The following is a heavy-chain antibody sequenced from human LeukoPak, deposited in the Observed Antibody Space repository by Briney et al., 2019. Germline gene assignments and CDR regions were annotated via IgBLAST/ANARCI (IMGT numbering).Heavy chain of an antibody. CDR3: ARIGSARHFDY. Sequence: SETLSLTCTVPGGSISSYYWSCIRQPPGKGLEWIGYIYTSGSTNYNPSLKSRVTISVDTSKNQFSLKLSSVTAAYTAVYCFARIGSARHFDYWGQGTLVTVSS. CDR2: IYTSGST. D-gene: IGHD3-10*01. V-gene: IGHV4-4*09. J-gene: IGHJ4*02. CDR1: GGSISSYY.